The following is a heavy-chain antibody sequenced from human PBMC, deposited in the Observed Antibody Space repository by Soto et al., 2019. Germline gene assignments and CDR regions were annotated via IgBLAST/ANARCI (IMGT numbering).Heavy chain of an antibody. CDR1: GFTFSSYS. D-gene: IGHD1-20*01. V-gene: IGHV3-21*01. J-gene: IGHJ6*02. CDR3: ARIMFCINNICSQLYGMDV. CDR2: ISSSSSYI. Sequence: PGGSLRLSCAASGFTFSSYSMNWVRQAPGKGLEWVSSISSSSSYIYYADSVKGRFTISRDNAKNSLYLQMNSLRAEDTAVYYCARIMFCINNICSQLYGMDVWGQGTTVTISS.